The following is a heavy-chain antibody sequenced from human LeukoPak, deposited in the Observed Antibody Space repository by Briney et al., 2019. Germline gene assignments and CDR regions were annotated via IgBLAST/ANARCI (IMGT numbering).Heavy chain of an antibody. D-gene: IGHD4-17*01. J-gene: IGHJ4*02. CDR3: ATSLTVKDY. Sequence: ETLSLTCTVSGGSISSYYWSWIRQPPGKGLEWVANIKEDGSDKNYVDSVKGRFTISRDNAKNSLYLQMNSLRAEDTAVYYCATSLTVKDYWGQGALVTVSS. V-gene: IGHV3-7*01. CDR1: GGSISSYY. CDR2: IKEDGSDK.